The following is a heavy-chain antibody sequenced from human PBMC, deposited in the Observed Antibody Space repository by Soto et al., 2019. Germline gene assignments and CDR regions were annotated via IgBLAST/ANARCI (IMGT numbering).Heavy chain of an antibody. V-gene: IGHV4-34*01. D-gene: IGHD6-13*01. CDR3: ARGLLRGFIAAAGRKSNWFDP. J-gene: IGHJ5*02. Sequence: SETLSLTCAFYVGSFSGYYWSWIRQPPGKGLEWIGEINHSGSTNYNPSLKSRVTISVDTSKNQFSLKLSSVTAADTAVYYCARGLLRGFIAAAGRKSNWFDPWGQGTLVTVSS. CDR1: VGSFSGYY. CDR2: INHSGST.